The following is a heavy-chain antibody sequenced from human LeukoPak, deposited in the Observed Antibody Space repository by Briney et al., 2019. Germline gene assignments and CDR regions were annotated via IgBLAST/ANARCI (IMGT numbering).Heavy chain of an antibody. CDR1: GFTFSSWA. CDR2: ISSGGGST. D-gene: IGHD6-6*01. CDR3: AQGTYSSSPIDS. V-gene: IGHV3-23*01. Sequence: GGSLRLSCAASGFTFSSWAMSWGRQAPGKGLEWVSAISSGGGSTYYAGSVKGRFTISRDNSKNTLYLQMNSLRAEDTAVYYCAQGTYSSSPIDSCCQGTLVTVSS. J-gene: IGHJ4*02.